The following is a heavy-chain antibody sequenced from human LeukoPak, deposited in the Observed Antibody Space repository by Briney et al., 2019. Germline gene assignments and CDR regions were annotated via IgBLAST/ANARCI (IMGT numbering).Heavy chain of an antibody. D-gene: IGHD3-16*01. J-gene: IGHJ4*02. CDR3: ARGNPTYGY. V-gene: IGHV1-2*02. CDR1: GYTFTGHY. CDR2: IDGNSGGT. Sequence: ASVKVSCKASGYTFTGHYMHWVRQAPGQGLEWMGWIDGNSGGTNYAQKFQGRVTMTRDTSISTAYMELTRLTSDDTAVYYCARGNPTYGYWGQGTLVTVSS.